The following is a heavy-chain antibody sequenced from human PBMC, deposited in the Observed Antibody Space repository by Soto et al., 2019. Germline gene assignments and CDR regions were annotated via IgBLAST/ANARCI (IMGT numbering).Heavy chain of an antibody. CDR1: GRPISSYY. V-gene: IGHV4-59*01. D-gene: IGHD2-2*01. CDR3: ARDQVPGALRGWCDP. Sequence: PSDALSLTCSSSGRPISSYYWSGIRQPPGVGLEWIGYIYYSGGTTYHPALKRRVPISVDTSKNQFSLKLSSVTAADTAVYYGARDQVPGALRGWCDPWRQGNLVTVS. J-gene: IGHJ5*02. CDR2: IYYSGGT.